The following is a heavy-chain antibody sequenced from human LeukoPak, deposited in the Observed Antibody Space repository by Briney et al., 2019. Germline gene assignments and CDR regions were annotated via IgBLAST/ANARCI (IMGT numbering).Heavy chain of an antibody. D-gene: IGHD6-19*01. V-gene: IGHV3-33*01. CDR1: GFTFSSYG. CDR2: IWYDGSNK. Sequence: GGSLRLSCAASGFTFSSYGMHWVRQAPGKGLEWVAVIWYDGSNKYYADSVKGRFTISRDNSKNTLYLQMNSLRAEDTAVYYCARDPSPFQWLTSAFDIWGQGTMVTVSS. J-gene: IGHJ3*02. CDR3: ARDPSPFQWLTSAFDI.